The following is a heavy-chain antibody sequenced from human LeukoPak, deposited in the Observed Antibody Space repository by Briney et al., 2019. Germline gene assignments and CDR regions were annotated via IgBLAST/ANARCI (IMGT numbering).Heavy chain of an antibody. J-gene: IGHJ4*02. CDR2: INWNGGST. Sequence: GGSLRLSCAASGFTFDDYGMSWVRQAPGKGLEWVSGINWNGGSTGYADSVKGRFTISRDNGKNSLYMQMNSLRAEDTAFYYCARDSPVIPVADNNLGYWGQGTLVTVSS. CDR1: GFTFDDYG. V-gene: IGHV3-20*04. D-gene: IGHD6-19*01. CDR3: ARDSPVIPVADNNLGY.